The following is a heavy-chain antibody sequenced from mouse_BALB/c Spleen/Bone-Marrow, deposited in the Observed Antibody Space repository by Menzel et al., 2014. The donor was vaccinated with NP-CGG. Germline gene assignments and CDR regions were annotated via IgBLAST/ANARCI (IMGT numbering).Heavy chain of an antibody. CDR3: ARSGDYDGFAY. J-gene: IGHJ3*01. CDR2: INPYNGDI. V-gene: IGHV1-20*02. D-gene: IGHD2-4*01. CDR1: GYSFTGYF. Sequence: EVKLVESGPELVKPGASVKISCKASGYSFTGYFMNWVMQSHGKSLEWIGRINPYNGDIFYNQKFKGKATLTVDKSSNTAHMELRSLASEDSAVYYCARSGDYDGFAYLGQGTLVTVSA.